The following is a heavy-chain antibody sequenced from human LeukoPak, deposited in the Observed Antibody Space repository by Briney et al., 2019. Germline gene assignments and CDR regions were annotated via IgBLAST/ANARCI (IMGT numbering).Heavy chain of an antibody. CDR2: IYPDDSDT. J-gene: IGHJ3*01. V-gene: IGHV5-51*01. Sequence: GEALKISCKNSGYRFNNYWIGWVRQMPGKGLEWMGIIYPDDSDTRYSPSFQGQVTISADKSISTAYLQWSSLKASDTAMYYCARHKAERGSSGYDWGAFDVWGQGTMVTVSS. D-gene: IGHD5-12*01. CDR1: GYRFNNYW. CDR3: ARHKAERGSSGYDWGAFDV.